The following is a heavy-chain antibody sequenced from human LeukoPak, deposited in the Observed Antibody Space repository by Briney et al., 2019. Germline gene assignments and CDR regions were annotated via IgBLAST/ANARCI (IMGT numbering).Heavy chain of an antibody. CDR1: GGSISSSSYY. D-gene: IGHD2-2*01. CDR3: ARHGRSNHCSSTSCSSLNYYYYMDV. J-gene: IGHJ6*03. Sequence: SETLSLTCTVSGGSISSSSYYWGWIRQPPGKGLEWIGSIYNSGSTYYNPSLKSRVTISVDTSKNQFSLKLSSVTAADTAVYYCARHGRSNHCSSTSCSSLNYYYYMDVWGKGTTVTVSS. V-gene: IGHV4-39*01. CDR2: IYNSGST.